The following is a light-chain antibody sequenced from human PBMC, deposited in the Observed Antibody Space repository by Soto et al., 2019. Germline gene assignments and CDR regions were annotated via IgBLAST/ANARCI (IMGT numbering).Light chain of an antibody. CDR3: SSFTSSITYV. J-gene: IGLJ1*01. Sequence: QSALTQPASVSGSPGQSITISCTGTSSDVGGYNSVSWYRQDPGKAPKLMIYDVTNRPSGVSNRFSGSKSGNTASLTISGLQAEDEADYYCSSFTSSITYVSGTGTKVTVL. CDR2: DVT. V-gene: IGLV2-14*01. CDR1: SSDVGGYNS.